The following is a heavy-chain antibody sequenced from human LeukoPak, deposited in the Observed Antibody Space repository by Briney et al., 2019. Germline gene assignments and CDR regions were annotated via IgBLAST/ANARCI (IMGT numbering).Heavy chain of an antibody. Sequence: GGSLRLSCATSGFIFSTYEMNWVRQAPGKGLEWLSYISSDSNTKYYAESVKGRFTISRDNAGNSLFLQMSSLRAEDTATYYCTRGTSGGSMVRGLSNWFDPWGQGTLVTVSS. J-gene: IGHJ5*02. CDR2: ISSDSNTK. D-gene: IGHD3-10*01. V-gene: IGHV3-48*03. CDR1: GFIFSTYE. CDR3: TRGTSGGSMVRGLSNWFDP.